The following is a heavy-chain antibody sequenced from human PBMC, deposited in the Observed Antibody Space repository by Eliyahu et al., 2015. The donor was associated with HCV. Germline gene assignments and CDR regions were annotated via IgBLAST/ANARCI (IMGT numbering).Heavy chain of an antibody. Sequence: EVQLVESGGGLVKPGGSLRLSCVGSGFTFNTYTMHWVRQAPGRGLEWVSSISSNSGYIYHADSVKGRFAISRDNDNNSVYLQMNSLRAEDTGVYYCARELGGYNYGGPFDIWTQGTMVTVSS. J-gene: IGHJ3*02. V-gene: IGHV3-21*02. CDR3: ARELGGYNYGGPFDI. CDR2: ISSNSGYI. CDR1: GFTFNTYT. D-gene: IGHD5-18*01.